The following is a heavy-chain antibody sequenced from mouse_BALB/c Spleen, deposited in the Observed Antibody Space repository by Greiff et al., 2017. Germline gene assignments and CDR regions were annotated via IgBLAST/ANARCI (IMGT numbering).Heavy chain of an antibody. J-gene: IGHJ4*01. V-gene: IGHV10-1*02. CDR1: GFTFNTYA. CDR2: IRSKSNNYAT. CDR3: VRQREGNYVAMDY. Sequence: EVQLVESGGGLVQPKGSLKLSCAASGFTFNTYAMNWVRQAPGKGLEWVARIRSKSNNYATYYADSVKDRFTISRDDSQSMLYLQMNNLKTEDTAMYYCVRQREGNYVAMDYWGQGTSVTVSS. D-gene: IGHD2-1*01.